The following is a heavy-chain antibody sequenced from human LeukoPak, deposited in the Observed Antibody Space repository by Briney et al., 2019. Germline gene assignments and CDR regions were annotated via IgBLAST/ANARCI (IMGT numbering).Heavy chain of an antibody. CDR2: ISSSSSYT. V-gene: IGHV3-11*06. J-gene: IGHJ6*02. CDR3: AARHEWELDYRMDV. Sequence: PGGSLRLSCAASGFTFSDYYMSWVRQAPGKGLEWVSYISSSSSYTNYADSVKGRFTISRDNAKNYLYLQMNSLRAEDTAVYYCAARHEWELDYRMDVWGRGTTVTVSS. CDR1: GFTFSDYY. D-gene: IGHD1-26*01.